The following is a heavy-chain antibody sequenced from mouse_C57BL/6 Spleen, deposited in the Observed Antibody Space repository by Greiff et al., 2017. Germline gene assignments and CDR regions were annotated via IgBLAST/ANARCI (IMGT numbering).Heavy chain of an antibody. CDR3: ARHGIVTTNYYAMDC. J-gene: IGHJ4*01. CDR2: ISTGGSYT. Sequence: EVKLVESGGDLVKPGGSLKFSCAASGFTFSSYGMPWVRQTPDKRLEWVATISTGGSYTYYPDSVKGRSTTSRDNPKNTLYLQMGSLRSENTAMYFCARHGIVTTNYYAMDCWGQGPSVTLSS. V-gene: IGHV5-6*01. CDR1: GFTFSSYG. D-gene: IGHD2-12*01.